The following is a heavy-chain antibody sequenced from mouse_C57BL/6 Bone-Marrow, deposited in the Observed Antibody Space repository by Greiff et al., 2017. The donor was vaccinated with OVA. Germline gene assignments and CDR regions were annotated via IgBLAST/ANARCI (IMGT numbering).Heavy chain of an antibody. Sequence: VQLQQSGPELVKPGDSVKISCKASGYSFTGYFMNWVMQSHGKSLEWIGRLNPYNGDTFYNQKFKGKATLTVDKSSSTAHMELRSLTSEDSAVYYCARGLGYYRFAYWGQGTLVTVSA. J-gene: IGHJ3*01. CDR2: LNPYNGDT. CDR1: GYSFTGYF. V-gene: IGHV1-20*01. CDR3: ARGLGYYRFAY. D-gene: IGHD2-3*01.